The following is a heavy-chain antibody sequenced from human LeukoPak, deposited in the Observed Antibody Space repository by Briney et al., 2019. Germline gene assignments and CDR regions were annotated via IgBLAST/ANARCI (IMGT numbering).Heavy chain of an antibody. CDR2: INSDGSTI. J-gene: IGHJ3*01. D-gene: IGHD1-1*01. Sequence: PGGSLRLSCAASGFTFSSYWMHWVRQAPGKGLVWVSRINSDGSTINYADSVKGRFTISRDNAKNTLYLQMNSLRAEDTAVYYCVLVTTGSWGQGTMVTVS. CDR3: VLVTTGS. V-gene: IGHV3-74*01. CDR1: GFTFSSYW.